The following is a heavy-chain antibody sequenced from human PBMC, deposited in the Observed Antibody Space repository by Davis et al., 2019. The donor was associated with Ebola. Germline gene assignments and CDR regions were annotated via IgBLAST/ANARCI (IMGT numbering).Heavy chain of an antibody. D-gene: IGHD1-26*01. CDR1: GYTFTSYY. Sequence: ASVKVSCKASGYTFTSYYMHWVRQAPGQGLEWMGIINHSGGSTSYAQKFQGRVTMTRDTSTSTVYMELSSLRSEDTAVYYCARDYSESYHRRWLDPWSQGTLVTVSS. V-gene: IGHV1-46*01. CDR3: ARDYSESYHRRWLDP. CDR2: INHSGGST. J-gene: IGHJ5*02.